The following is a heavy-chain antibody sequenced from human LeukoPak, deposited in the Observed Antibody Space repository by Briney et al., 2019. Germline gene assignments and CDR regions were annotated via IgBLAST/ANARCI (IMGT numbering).Heavy chain of an antibody. CDR2: NDYSGST. CDR1: GGPISTHY. Sequence: PSETLSLTCIVSGGPISTHYWSWSRQPPGKGLEWIGYNDYSGSTNYNPSLKSRVTISVDTSKNQFSLKPNSVTAADTAVYYCARGATFRGTYYMDVWGKGTTVTVSS. J-gene: IGHJ6*03. CDR3: ARGATFRGTYYMDV. V-gene: IGHV4-59*11. D-gene: IGHD3-10*01.